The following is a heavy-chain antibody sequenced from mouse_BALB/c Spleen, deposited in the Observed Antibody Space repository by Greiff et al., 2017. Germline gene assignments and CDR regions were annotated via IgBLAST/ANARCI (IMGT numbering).Heavy chain of an antibody. CDR3: ARWTTAGGAMDY. CDR1: GYTFTSYT. V-gene: IGHV1-4*01. D-gene: IGHD1-2*01. J-gene: IGHJ4*01. CDR2: INPSSGYT. Sequence: QVQLQQSGAELARPGASVKMSCKASGYTFTSYTMHWVKQRPGQGLEWIGYINPSSGYTNYNQKFKDKATLTADKSSSTAYMQLSSLTSEDSAVYYCARWTTAGGAMDYGGQGTSVTVSS.